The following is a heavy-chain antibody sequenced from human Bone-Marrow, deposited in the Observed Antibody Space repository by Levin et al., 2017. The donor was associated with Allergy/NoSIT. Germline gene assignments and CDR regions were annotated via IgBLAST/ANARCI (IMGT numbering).Heavy chain of an antibody. J-gene: IGHJ6*02. CDR3: ARQYSYGHERDGMAV. V-gene: IGHV3-48*02. CDR2: ISGSSTTI. D-gene: IGHD5-18*01. Sequence: QSGGSLRLSCAASGFTFSNYSMNWVRQAPGKGLEWISYISGSSTTIYYVDSVKGRFTISRDNAKNSLYLQMNSLRDEDTAVYYCARQYSYGHERDGMAVWGQGTTVTVSS. CDR1: GFTFSNYS.